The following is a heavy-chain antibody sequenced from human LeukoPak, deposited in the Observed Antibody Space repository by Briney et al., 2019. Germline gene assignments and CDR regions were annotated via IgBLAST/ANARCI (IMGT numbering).Heavy chain of an antibody. V-gene: IGHV3-53*01. D-gene: IGHD2-2*01. CDR1: TFTVSTNY. Sequence: GGSLRLSCAASTFTVSTNYMSWVRQAPGKGLEWVSLISSGGSTYYADSVKGRFTISRDNSRNTLYLQMNSLRAEDTAVYYCARDGGGYCNSSSCYGGAFDIWAKGQWSPSLQ. CDR2: ISSGGST. J-gene: IGHJ3*02. CDR3: ARDGGGYCNSSSCYGGAFDI.